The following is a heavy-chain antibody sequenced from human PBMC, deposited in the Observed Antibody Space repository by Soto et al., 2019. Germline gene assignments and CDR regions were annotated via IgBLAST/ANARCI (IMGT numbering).Heavy chain of an antibody. D-gene: IGHD3-10*01. J-gene: IGHJ6*02. CDR3: ARLLWFGELSGYYGMDV. V-gene: IGHV4-31*03. Sequence: QVQLQESGPGLVKPSQTLSLTCTVSGGSISSGGYYWSWIRQHPGKGLEWIGYIYYSGSTYYNPSLKSRVSISVDTSKNQFSLKLSSVTAADTAVYYCARLLWFGELSGYYGMDVWGQGTTVTVSS. CDR1: GGSISSGGYY. CDR2: IYYSGST.